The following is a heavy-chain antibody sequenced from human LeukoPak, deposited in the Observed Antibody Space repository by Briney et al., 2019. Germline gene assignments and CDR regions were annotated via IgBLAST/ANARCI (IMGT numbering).Heavy chain of an antibody. CDR3: AKVAASSGYYSDAFDI. CDR2: ISGSGGST. J-gene: IGHJ3*02. Sequence: PGGSLRLSCAASGFIFSSYAMSWVRQAPGKGLEWVSTISGSGGSTYYADSVKGRFTISRDNSKNTLYLQMNSLRAEDTAVYYCAKVAASSGYYSDAFDIWGQGTMVTVSS. V-gene: IGHV3-23*01. D-gene: IGHD3-22*01. CDR1: GFIFSSYA.